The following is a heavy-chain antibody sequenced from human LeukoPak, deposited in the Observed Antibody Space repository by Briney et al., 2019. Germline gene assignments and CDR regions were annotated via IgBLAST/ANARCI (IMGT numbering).Heavy chain of an antibody. D-gene: IGHD3-22*01. J-gene: IGHJ6*02. CDR3: ARDSRDYYDSSGYYYVGLNYYGMDV. CDR1: GGSISSSNW. V-gene: IGHV4-4*02. Sequence: SETLSLTCAVSGGSISSSNWWSWVRQPPGKGLEWIGEIYHSGSTNYNPSLKSRVTISVDKSKNQFSLKLSSVTAADTAVYYCARDSRDYYDSSGYYYVGLNYYGMDVWGQGTTVTVSS. CDR2: IYHSGST.